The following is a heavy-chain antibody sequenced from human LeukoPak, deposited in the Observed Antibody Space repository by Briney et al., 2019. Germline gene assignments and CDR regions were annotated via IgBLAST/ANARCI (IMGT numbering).Heavy chain of an antibody. CDR1: GGSISSGGYS. Sequence: SQTLSLTCAVSGGSISSGGYSWSWIRQPPGKGLEWIGYVYHSGSTYYNPSLKSRVTISVDRSKNQFSLKLSSVTAADTAVYYCAREGNYYDSSGYYDYWGQGTLVTVSS. V-gene: IGHV4-30-2*01. J-gene: IGHJ4*02. CDR2: VYHSGST. D-gene: IGHD3-22*01. CDR3: AREGNYYDSSGYYDY.